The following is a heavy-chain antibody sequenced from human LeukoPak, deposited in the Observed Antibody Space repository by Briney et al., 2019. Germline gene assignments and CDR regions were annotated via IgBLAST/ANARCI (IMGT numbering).Heavy chain of an antibody. CDR3: ARITMVRGVTTYAFDI. D-gene: IGHD3-10*01. CDR2: IDWDDDK. J-gene: IGHJ3*02. V-gene: IGHV2-70*11. CDR1: GFSLITSGMC. Sequence: ESGPTLVNPTQTLTLTCTFSGFSLITSGMCVSWIRQPPGKALEWLARIDWDDDKYYSTSLKTRLTISKDTSKNQVVLTMTNMDPVDTATYYCARITMVRGVTTYAFDIWGQGTMVTVSS.